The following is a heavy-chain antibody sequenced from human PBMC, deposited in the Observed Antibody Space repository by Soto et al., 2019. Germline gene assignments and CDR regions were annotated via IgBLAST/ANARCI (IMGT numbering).Heavy chain of an antibody. CDR3: ARGAAMAEFGEDAFDI. J-gene: IGHJ3*02. D-gene: IGHD3-10*01. CDR1: GFTFSSYS. CDR2: ISSSSSYI. Sequence: EVQLVESGGGLVKPGGSLRLSCAASGFTFSSYSMNWVRQAPGKGLEWVSSISSSSSYIYYADSVKGRFTISRDNDRKTLYLQMNSLRAEDTAVYYCARGAAMAEFGEDAFDIWGQGTMVTVSS. V-gene: IGHV3-21*01.